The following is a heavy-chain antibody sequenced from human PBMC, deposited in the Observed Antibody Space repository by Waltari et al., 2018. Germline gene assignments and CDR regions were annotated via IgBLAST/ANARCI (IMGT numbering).Heavy chain of an antibody. CDR2: INPNSGGT. D-gene: IGHD5-12*01. J-gene: IGHJ2*01. V-gene: IGHV1-2*02. CDR1: GYTFTGYY. Sequence: QVQLVQSGAEVKKPGASVKVSCKASGYTFTGYYIHWVRQAPGQGLEWMGWINPNSGGTNYAQRFQGRVTMTRDTSISTAYMELRRLRSDDTTVYYCARDGNSGYDFFDLWGRGTLVTVSS. CDR3: ARDGNSGYDFFDL.